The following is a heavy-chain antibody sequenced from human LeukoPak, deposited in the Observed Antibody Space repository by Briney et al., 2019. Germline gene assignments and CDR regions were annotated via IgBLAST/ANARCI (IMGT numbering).Heavy chain of an antibody. J-gene: IGHJ4*02. CDR3: ARTISSSWYFDY. V-gene: IGHV5-51*01. D-gene: IGHD6-13*01. CDR1: GYSFTSSW. CDR2: IYPGDSDT. Sequence: GESLKISCKGSGYSFTSSWIGWVRQMPGKGLEWMGIIYPGDSDTRYSPSFQGQVTISADKSINTAYLQWSSLKASDTAMYYCARTISSSWYFDYWGQGTLLTVSS.